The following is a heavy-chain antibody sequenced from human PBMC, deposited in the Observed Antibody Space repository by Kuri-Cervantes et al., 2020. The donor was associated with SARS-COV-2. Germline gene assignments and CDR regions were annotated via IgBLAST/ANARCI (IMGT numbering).Heavy chain of an antibody. D-gene: IGHD3-3*01. CDR2: IYTSGST. Sequence: SETLSLTCTVSGGSIGSYYWSWIRQPAGKGLERIGRIYTSGSTNYNPSLKSRVTMSVDTSKNQFSLKLSSVTAADTAVYYCARHGGISGFLEWLGPPIYFDYWGQGTLVTVSS. CDR1: GGSIGSYY. V-gene: IGHV4-4*07. J-gene: IGHJ4*02. CDR3: ARHGGISGFLEWLGPPIYFDY.